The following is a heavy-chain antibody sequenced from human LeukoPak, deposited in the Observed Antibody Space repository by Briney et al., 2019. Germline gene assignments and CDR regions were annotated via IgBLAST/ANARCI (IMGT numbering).Heavy chain of an antibody. CDR2: ISYDGSNK. D-gene: IGHD3-10*01. CDR3: AKGDPYGSGSYPVDY. CDR1: GFTFSRYG. Sequence: GGSLRLSCAASGFTFSRYGMHWVRQASGKGLEWVALISYDGSNKYYADSVKGRFTISRDNSKNTLYLQMNSLRPEDTAVYYCAKGDPYGSGSYPVDYWGQGTLVTVSS. J-gene: IGHJ4*02. V-gene: IGHV3-30*18.